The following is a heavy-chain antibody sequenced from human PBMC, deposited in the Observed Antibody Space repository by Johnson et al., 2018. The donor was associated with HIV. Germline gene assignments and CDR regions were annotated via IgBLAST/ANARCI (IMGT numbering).Heavy chain of an antibody. CDR3: TGGWYNLSAFDI. D-gene: IGHD6-19*01. CDR2: IKEDGSEK. CDR1: GFTFRNYL. V-gene: IGHV3-7*01. J-gene: IGHJ3*02. Sequence: VQLVESGGGLVQPGGSLRLSCAASGFTFRNYLMSWVRQAPGKGLEWVANIKEDGSEKYYVDSVKGRFTISRDNAKNSLYLQMSSLRAEDTAVYYCTGGWYNLSAFDIWGQGTMVTVSS.